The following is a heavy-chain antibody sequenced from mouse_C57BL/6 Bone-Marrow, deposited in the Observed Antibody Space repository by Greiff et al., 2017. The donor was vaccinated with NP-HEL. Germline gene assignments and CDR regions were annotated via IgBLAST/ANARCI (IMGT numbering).Heavy chain of an antibody. CDR3: ARPINWDEYFYV. D-gene: IGHD4-1*01. CDR1: GFTFSSYG. Sequence: EVMLVESGGDLVKPGGSLKLSCAASGFTFSSYGMSWVRQTPDKRLEWVATISSGGSYTYYPDSVKGRFTISRDNAKNTLYLQMSLLKSEDTAMYYCARPINWDEYFYVWGTGTTVTVSS. J-gene: IGHJ1*03. V-gene: IGHV5-6*01. CDR2: ISSGGSYT.